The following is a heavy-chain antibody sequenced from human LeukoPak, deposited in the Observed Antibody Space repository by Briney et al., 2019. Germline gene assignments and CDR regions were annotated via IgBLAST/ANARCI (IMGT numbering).Heavy chain of an antibody. CDR1: GGSISTYY. D-gene: IGHD4-17*01. Sequence: SETLSLTCIVPGGSISTYYWSWIRQLPEKGLEWIGYIYYTGTTNYNPSLRSRVTISVDTSRNQFSLRLSSVTAADTAAYYCAREDPQTTVPEGMDVWGHGTTVIVSS. J-gene: IGHJ6*02. CDR3: AREDPQTTVPEGMDV. V-gene: IGHV4-59*01. CDR2: IYYTGTT.